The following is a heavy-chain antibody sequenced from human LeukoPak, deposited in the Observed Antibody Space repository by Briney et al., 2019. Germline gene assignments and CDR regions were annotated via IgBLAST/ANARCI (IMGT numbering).Heavy chain of an antibody. CDR1: GDSISSGTFY. Sequence: SETLSLTCIVSGDSISSGTFYWTWLRQPAGKGLEWIGRISPSGNTNYNPSLESRVTISRDTSKYQFSLRLTSVTAADTAVYYCARRGDIVVVPAATAFDIWGQGTMVTVSS. CDR3: ARRGDIVVVPAATAFDI. V-gene: IGHV4-61*02. CDR2: ISPSGNT. D-gene: IGHD2-2*01. J-gene: IGHJ3*02.